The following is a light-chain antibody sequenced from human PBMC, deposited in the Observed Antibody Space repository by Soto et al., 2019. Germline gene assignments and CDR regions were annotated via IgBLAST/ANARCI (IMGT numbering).Light chain of an antibody. Sequence: QSVLTQPPSASGSPGQSVAISCTGTSSDVGGYDYVSWYQQHPGKAPKLMIYDVSKRPSGVPDRFSGSKSGNTASLTVSGLQAEDEADYYCSSYAGTHSVFGTGTKLTVL. V-gene: IGLV2-8*01. CDR2: DVS. CDR3: SSYAGTHSV. J-gene: IGLJ1*01. CDR1: SSDVGGYDY.